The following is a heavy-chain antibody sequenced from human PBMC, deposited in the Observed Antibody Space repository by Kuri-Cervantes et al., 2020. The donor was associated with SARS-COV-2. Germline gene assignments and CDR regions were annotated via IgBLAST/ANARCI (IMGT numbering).Heavy chain of an antibody. V-gene: IGHV1-69*13. CDR1: GGAFSSNS. CDR2: IIPTFDTT. Sequence: SVKVSCKASGGAFSSNSVNWVRQAAGQGLEWMGRIIPTFDTTTYAQKFQGRVIFTADESSSTAYMEVNSLTSEDTAVYFCARSQGYCTANSCSWNWFDPWGQGTQVTVSS. J-gene: IGHJ5*02. CDR3: ARSQGYCTANSCSWNWFDP. D-gene: IGHD2-8*02.